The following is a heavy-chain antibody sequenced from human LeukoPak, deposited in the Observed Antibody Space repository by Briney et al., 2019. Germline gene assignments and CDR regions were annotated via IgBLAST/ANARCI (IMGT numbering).Heavy chain of an antibody. CDR3: ARGPHSSSWYVEYFQH. Sequence: SETLSLTCVVYGGSSSGYYWSWIRQPPGKGLEWIGEINHSGSTNYNPSLKSRVTISVDTSKNQFSLKLSSVTAADTAVYYCARGPHSSSWYVEYFQHWGQGTLVTVSS. V-gene: IGHV4-34*01. CDR2: INHSGST. D-gene: IGHD6-13*01. J-gene: IGHJ1*01. CDR1: GGSSSGYY.